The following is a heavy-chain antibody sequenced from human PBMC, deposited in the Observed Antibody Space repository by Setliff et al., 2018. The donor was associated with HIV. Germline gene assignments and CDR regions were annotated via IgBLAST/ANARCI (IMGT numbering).Heavy chain of an antibody. D-gene: IGHD3-22*01. CDR2: INHSGST. Sequence: SETLSLTCAVYGGSFSGYYWSWIRQPPGKRLEWIGEINHSGSTNYNPSLKSRVTMSVDASKNQFSLKLSSVTAADTAVYYCARVPDLYSHDSNDYRIDAFDVWGQGTMVTVSS. V-gene: IGHV4-34*01. CDR3: ARVPDLYSHDSNDYRIDAFDV. CDR1: GGSFSGYY. J-gene: IGHJ3*01.